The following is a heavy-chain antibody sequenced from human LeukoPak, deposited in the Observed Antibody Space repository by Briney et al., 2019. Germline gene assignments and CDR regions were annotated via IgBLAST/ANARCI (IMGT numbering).Heavy chain of an antibody. CDR2: IIPIFGAA. J-gene: IGHJ4*02. CDR1: GGTFSSYA. CDR3: ARHTAMVTTYYFDY. Sequence: SVKVSCKASGGTFSSYAISWARQAPGQGLEWMGGIIPIFGAANYAQKFQGRVTITADESTSTAYMELSSLRSEDTAVYYCARHTAMVTTYYFDYWGQGTLVTVSS. V-gene: IGHV1-69*13. D-gene: IGHD5-18*01.